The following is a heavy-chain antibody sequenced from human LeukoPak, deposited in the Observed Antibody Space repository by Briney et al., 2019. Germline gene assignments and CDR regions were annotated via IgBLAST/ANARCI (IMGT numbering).Heavy chain of an antibody. D-gene: IGHD4-23*01. CDR2: IYYDGNQK. V-gene: IGHV3-33*01. CDR1: GFKFKTYG. Sequence: GGSLRLSCAASGFKFKTYGMHWVRQAPGEGLEWVAVIYYDGNQKYYGDSVKGRFTVSRDVSENMLYLQMSSLRADDTAVYYCARGGVATAWGAFDVWAKGQWSPSLQ. CDR3: ARGGVATAWGAFDV. J-gene: IGHJ3*01.